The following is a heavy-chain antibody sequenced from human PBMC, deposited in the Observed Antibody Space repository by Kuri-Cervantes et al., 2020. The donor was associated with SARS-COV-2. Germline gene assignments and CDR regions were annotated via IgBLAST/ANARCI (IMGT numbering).Heavy chain of an antibody. CDR2: IYCSGST. CDR3: ARALYSSYVYFDL. Sequence: SETLSLTCTVSGGSISSDAYYWSWIRQPPGKGLEWIGYIYCSGSTYYNPSLKSRITISLDTSRNQFSLKLNSVTAADTAVYYCARALYSSYVYFDLWGRGTLVTVSS. D-gene: IGHD4-11*01. V-gene: IGHV4-30-4*08. J-gene: IGHJ2*01. CDR1: GGSISSDAYY.